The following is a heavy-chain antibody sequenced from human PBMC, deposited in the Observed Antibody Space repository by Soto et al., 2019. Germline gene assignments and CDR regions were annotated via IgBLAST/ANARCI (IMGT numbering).Heavy chain of an antibody. CDR3: ASGSYGSGSYRSPAAFDI. Sequence: SSETLSLTCTVSGGSISSGGYYWSWIRQHPGKGLEWIGYIYYSGSTYYNPSLKSRVTISVDTSKNQFSLKLSSVTAADTAVYYCASGSYGSGSYRSPAAFDIWGQGTMVTVSS. J-gene: IGHJ3*02. V-gene: IGHV4-31*03. CDR2: IYYSGST. D-gene: IGHD3-10*01. CDR1: GGSISSGGYY.